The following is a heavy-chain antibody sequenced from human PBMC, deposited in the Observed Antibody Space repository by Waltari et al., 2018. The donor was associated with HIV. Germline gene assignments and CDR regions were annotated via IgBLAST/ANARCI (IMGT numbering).Heavy chain of an antibody. V-gene: IGHV3-48*02. D-gene: IGHD3-3*01. Sequence: EVQLVESGGGLVQPGGSLRLSCAASGLTFSSYSMNWVRTAPGKGLEWVSYISSSSSTIYYADSVKGRFTISRDNAKNSLYLQMNSLRDEDTAVYYCAREITIFGVAPDYWGQGTLVTVSS. CDR1: GLTFSSYS. J-gene: IGHJ4*02. CDR3: AREITIFGVAPDY. CDR2: ISSSSSTI.